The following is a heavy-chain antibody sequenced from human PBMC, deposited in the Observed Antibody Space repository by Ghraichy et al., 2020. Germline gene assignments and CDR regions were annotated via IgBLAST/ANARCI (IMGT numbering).Heavy chain of an antibody. J-gene: IGHJ3*02. CDR3: ARERDIVVVVAATGAFDI. CDR2: IYHSGST. CDR1: GGSISSSNW. V-gene: IGHV4-4*02. D-gene: IGHD2-15*01. Sequence: SETLSLTCAVSGGSISSSNWWSWVRQPPGKGLEWIGEIYHSGSTNYNPSLKSRVTISVDKSKNQFSLKLSSVTAADTAVYYCARERDIVVVVAATGAFDIWGQGTMVTVSS.